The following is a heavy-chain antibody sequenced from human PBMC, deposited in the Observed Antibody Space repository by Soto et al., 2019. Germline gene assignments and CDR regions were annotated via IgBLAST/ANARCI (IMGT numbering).Heavy chain of an antibody. CDR1: GGSISSGGYS. D-gene: IGHD1-1*01. J-gene: IGHJ5*02. V-gene: IGHV4-30-2*01. CDR2: IYHSGGT. Sequence: QLQLQESGSGLVRPSQTLSLTCAVSGGSISSGGYSWNWIRQPPGKGLEWIGYIYHSGGTPYNPSLKSRVTISVDKSKNQFSLKLSSVTAADTAVYYCARDQLEGNWFDPWGQGTLVTVSS. CDR3: ARDQLEGNWFDP.